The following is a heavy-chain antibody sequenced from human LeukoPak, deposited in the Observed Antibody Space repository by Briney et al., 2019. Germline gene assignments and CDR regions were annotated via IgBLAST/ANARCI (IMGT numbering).Heavy chain of an antibody. J-gene: IGHJ4*02. D-gene: IGHD4-17*01. CDR1: GYSFTSYW. Sequence: GESLKISCKGSGYSFTSYWIGLVRQMPGKGLEWMGIIYPGDSDTRYSPSLQGQVTISADKSISTAYRQWSSLKASDTAMYYCARYDYGDFYYFDYWDQGTLVTVSS. CDR2: IYPGDSDT. V-gene: IGHV5-51*01. CDR3: ARYDYGDFYYFDY.